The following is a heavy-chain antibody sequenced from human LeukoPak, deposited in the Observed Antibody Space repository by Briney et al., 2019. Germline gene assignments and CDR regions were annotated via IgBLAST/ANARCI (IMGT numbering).Heavy chain of an antibody. V-gene: IGHV1-18*01. CDR3: ARWTYYYDISGYYYYYMDV. D-gene: IGHD3-22*01. Sequence: GASVKVSCKASGYTFTSYGISWVRQAPGQGLEWMGWISAYNGNTNYEQKLQARVTMTTDTSTSTAYMELRSLRSDDTAVYYCARWTYYYDISGYYYYYMDVWGKGTTVTISS. J-gene: IGHJ6*03. CDR2: ISAYNGNT. CDR1: GYTFTSYG.